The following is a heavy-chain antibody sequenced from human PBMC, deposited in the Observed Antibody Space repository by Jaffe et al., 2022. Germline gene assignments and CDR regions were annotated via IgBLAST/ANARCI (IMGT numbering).Heavy chain of an antibody. Sequence: QLQLQESGPGLVKPSETLSLTCTVSGGSISSSSYYWGWIRQPPGKGLEWIGSIYYSGSTYYNPSLKSRVTISVDTSKNQFSLKLSSVTAADTAVYYCARGERITMVQGVPFDAFDIWGQGTMVTVSS. D-gene: IGHD3-10*01. CDR3: ARGERITMVQGVPFDAFDI. CDR2: IYYSGST. CDR1: GGSISSSSYY. J-gene: IGHJ3*02. V-gene: IGHV4-39*01.